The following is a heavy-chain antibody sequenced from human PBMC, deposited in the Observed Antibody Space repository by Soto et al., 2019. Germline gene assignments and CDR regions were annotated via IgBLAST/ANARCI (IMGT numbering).Heavy chain of an antibody. J-gene: IGHJ5*02. V-gene: IGHV2-26*01. CDR2: IFSNDEK. D-gene: IGHD6-6*01. CDR1: GFSLSNARMG. CDR3: ARIPNRYSSSSDVSLRFDP. Sequence: QVTLKESGPVLVKPTETLTLTCTVSGFSLSNARMGVSWIRQPPGKALEWLAHIFSNDEKSYSTSLKSRLTISKDTSKSQVVLTMTNMDPVDTATYYCARIPNRYSSSSDVSLRFDPWGQGTLVTVSS.